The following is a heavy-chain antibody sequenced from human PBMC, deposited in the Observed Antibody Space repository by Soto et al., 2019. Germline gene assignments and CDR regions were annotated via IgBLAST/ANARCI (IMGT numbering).Heavy chain of an antibody. CDR2: INPNSGRT. D-gene: IGHD4-17*01. CDR3: ARESGGTTATLDYYYFYMDV. Sequence: QVQLVQSGAEVKKPGASVKVSFKASGYAFSQFYIHWMRQAPGQGLEWMGWINPNSGRTKFAQNFQGWVTMTRDTYIKTVYMELSGLRSDATAVYYCARESGGTTATLDYYYFYMDVWGKGTTVTVYS. V-gene: IGHV1-2*04. J-gene: IGHJ6*03. CDR1: GYAFSQFY.